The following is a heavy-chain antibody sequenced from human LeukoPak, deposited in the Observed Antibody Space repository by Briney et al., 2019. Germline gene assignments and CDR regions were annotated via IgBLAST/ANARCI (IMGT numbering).Heavy chain of an antibody. CDR2: MNPNSGNK. D-gene: IGHD2-2*02. Sequence: GAPVKVSCKASGYTFTSYDINWVRQATGQGLEWMGWMNPNSGNKGYAQKFQGRVTITRNTSISTAYMELSSLRSEDTAVYYCARVLRTSCYTPLGYWGQGTLVTVSS. CDR3: ARVLRTSCYTPLGY. CDR1: GYTFTSYD. J-gene: IGHJ4*02. V-gene: IGHV1-8*03.